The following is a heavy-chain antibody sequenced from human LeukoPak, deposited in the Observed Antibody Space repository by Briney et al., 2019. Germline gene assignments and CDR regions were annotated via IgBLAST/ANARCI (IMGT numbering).Heavy chain of an antibody. CDR3: ARAPYDYVWGSYRQSSFDY. V-gene: IGHV4-59*01. J-gene: IGHJ4*02. CDR2: IYYSGST. Sequence: SETLSLTCTVSGGSISSYYWSWIRQPPGKGLEWIGYIYYSGSTNYNPSLKSRVTISVDTSKNQFSLKLSSVTAADTAVYYCARAPYDYVWGSYRQSSFDYWGQGTLVTVSS. CDR1: GGSISSYY. D-gene: IGHD3-16*02.